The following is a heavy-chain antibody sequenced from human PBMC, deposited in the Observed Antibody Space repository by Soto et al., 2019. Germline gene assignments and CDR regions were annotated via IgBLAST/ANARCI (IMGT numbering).Heavy chain of an antibody. CDR3: ARGLITMDRTSGPRANAFDI. Sequence: SVKVSCKASGGAFSSYAISWVRQAPGQGLEWMGGIIPIFGTANYAQKFQGRVTITADESTSTAYMELSSLRSEDTAVYYCARGLITMDRTSGPRANAFDIWGQGTMVTVSS. CDR2: IIPIFGTA. CDR1: GGAFSSYA. V-gene: IGHV1-69*13. J-gene: IGHJ3*02. D-gene: IGHD3-10*01.